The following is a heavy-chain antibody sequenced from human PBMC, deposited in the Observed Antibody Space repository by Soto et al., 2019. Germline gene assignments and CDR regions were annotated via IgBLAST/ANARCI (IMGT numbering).Heavy chain of an antibody. D-gene: IGHD5-18*01. Sequence: ASETLSLTCTVSGGSISSGGYYWSWIRQHPGKGLEWIGYIYYSGSTYYNPSLKSRVTISVDTSKNQFSLKLSSVTAADTAVYYCARDRGYSYGYWFDPWGQGTPVTVSS. V-gene: IGHV4-31*03. CDR1: GGSISSGGYY. CDR3: ARDRGYSYGYWFDP. CDR2: IYYSGST. J-gene: IGHJ5*02.